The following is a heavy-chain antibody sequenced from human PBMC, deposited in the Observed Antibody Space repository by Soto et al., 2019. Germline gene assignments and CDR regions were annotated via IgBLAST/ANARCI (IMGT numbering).Heavy chain of an antibody. D-gene: IGHD6-13*01. Sequence: GGSLRLSCAASGFTFSSYSMNWVRQAPGKGLEWVSSISSSSSYIYYADSVKGRFTISRDNAKNSLYLQMDSLRAEDTAVYYCASWPAAAGNDYWGQGTLVTVSS. CDR1: GFTFSSYS. CDR2: ISSSSSYI. V-gene: IGHV3-21*01. J-gene: IGHJ4*02. CDR3: ASWPAAAGNDY.